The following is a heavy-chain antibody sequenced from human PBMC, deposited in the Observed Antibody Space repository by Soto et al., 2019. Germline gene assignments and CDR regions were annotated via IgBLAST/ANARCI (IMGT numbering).Heavy chain of an antibody. Sequence: GGALRVSCFASGFTFSSFEMTWVRQAPGKGLEWISYISSGGKTTYYVDSVKGRFTISRDNAKNSLYLQMSSLRAEDAAVYYCARNYIIYYDGSRAHYSWGRGTLVTVSS. J-gene: IGHJ5*02. CDR1: GFTFSSFE. D-gene: IGHD3-22*01. V-gene: IGHV3-48*03. CDR2: ISSGGKTT. CDR3: ARNYIIYYDGSRAHYS.